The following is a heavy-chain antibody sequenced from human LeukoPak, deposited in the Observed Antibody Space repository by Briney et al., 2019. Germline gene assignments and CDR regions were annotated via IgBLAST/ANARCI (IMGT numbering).Heavy chain of an antibody. J-gene: IGHJ4*02. D-gene: IGHD3-22*01. CDR3: ARAYYDSSGYYYGDLGY. CDR2: IYSGGST. V-gene: IGHV3-66*01. CDR1: GFTVSSNY. Sequence: GGSLRLSCAASGFTVSSNYMSWVRQAPGKGLEWVSVIYSGGSTYYADSVKGRFTISRDNSKNTLYLQMNSLRAEDTAVYYCARAYYDSSGYYYGDLGYWGQGTLVTVSS.